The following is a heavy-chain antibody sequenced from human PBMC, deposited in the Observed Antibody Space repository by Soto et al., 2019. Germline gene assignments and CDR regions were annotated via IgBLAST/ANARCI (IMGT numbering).Heavy chain of an antibody. V-gene: IGHV1-69*13. CDR3: ARDALSYSSPASYSYYGMDF. D-gene: IGHD6-13*01. J-gene: IGHJ6*02. CDR1: GGTFSIYA. Sequence: SVKVSCTASGGTFSIYAISWLRQAPGQGLEWMGGIIPIFGTANYAQKFQGRVTITADESTSTAYMELSSLRSEDTAVYYCARDALSYSSPASYSYYGMDFWGHGTKVT. CDR2: IIPIFGTA.